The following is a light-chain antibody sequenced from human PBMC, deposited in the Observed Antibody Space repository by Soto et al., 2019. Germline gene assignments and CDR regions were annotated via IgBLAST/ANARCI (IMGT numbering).Light chain of an antibody. CDR1: QILMQSNRYNY. V-gene: IGKV2-28*01. Sequence: DIVMTQSPLSLPVTPREPASISCRSSQILMQSNRYNYLDWYLQKPGQSPQLLIYLGSNRASGVPDRFSGSGSGKDFTLKISRVEAEDVGVYYCMQPLQSWTFGQGTKVDI. J-gene: IGKJ1*01. CDR2: LGS. CDR3: MQPLQSWT.